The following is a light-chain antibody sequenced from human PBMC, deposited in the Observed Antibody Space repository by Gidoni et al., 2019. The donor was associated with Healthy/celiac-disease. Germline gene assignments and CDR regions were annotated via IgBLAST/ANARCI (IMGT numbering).Light chain of an antibody. CDR2: AAS. CDR3: QQYYSYPFT. V-gene: IGKV1-8*01. CDR1: QGISSY. J-gene: IGKJ2*01. Sequence: STGDRVTITCRASQGISSYLAWYQQKPGKAPKLLIYAASTLQSGVPSRFSGSGSGTDFTLTISCLQPEDFATYYCQQYYSYPFTFGQGTKLEIK.